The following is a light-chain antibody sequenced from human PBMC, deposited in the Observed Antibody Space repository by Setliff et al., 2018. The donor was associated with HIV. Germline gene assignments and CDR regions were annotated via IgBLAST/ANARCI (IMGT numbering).Light chain of an antibody. J-gene: IGLJ1*01. Sequence: QSALPQPASVSGSPGQAITISCTGNNSDIGTYDLVSWYQQHPGRALKLTIFEVKRRPSGVSNRFSGSKSGNTASLTISGLQAEDEATYFCSSYTGSDTFDVFGTGTKVTVL. CDR2: EVK. V-gene: IGLV2-23*02. CDR1: NSDIGTYDL. CDR3: SSYTGSDTFDV.